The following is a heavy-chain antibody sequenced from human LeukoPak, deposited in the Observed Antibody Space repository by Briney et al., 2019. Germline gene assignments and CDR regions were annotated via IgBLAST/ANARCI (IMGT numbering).Heavy chain of an antibody. CDR2: IYYSGST. V-gene: IGHV4-30-4*01. Sequence: PSQTLSLTCTVSGGSISSGDYYWSWIRQPPGKGLEWIGYIYYSGSTYYNPSLKSRVTISVDTSKNQFSLKLSSVTAADTAVYYCASSPVRGVPADWFDPWGQGTLVTVSS. CDR1: GGSISSGDYY. D-gene: IGHD3-10*01. CDR3: ASSPVRGVPADWFDP. J-gene: IGHJ5*02.